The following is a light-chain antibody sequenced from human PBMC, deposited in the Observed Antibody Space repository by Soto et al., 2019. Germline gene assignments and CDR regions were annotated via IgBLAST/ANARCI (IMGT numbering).Light chain of an antibody. J-gene: IGKJ5*01. Sequence: IVMTQSPDSLAVSLGERATSNCKSSQIFLYSSDNKNYLAWYKQKPGQSPKLLIDWASTRESGVPDRFSGSGSGTDFTLTISSLQAGDVAVYYCQQYYSTPRTFGQGTRLEIK. CDR2: WAS. V-gene: IGKV4-1*01. CDR3: QQYYSTPRT. CDR1: QIFLYSSDNKNY.